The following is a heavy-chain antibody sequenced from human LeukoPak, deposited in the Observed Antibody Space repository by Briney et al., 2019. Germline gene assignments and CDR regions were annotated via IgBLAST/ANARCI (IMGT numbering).Heavy chain of an antibody. D-gene: IGHD3-10*01. CDR1: GGTFSSYA. Sequence: VASVKVSCKASGGTFSSYAISWVRQAPGQGLEWMGGIIPIFGTANYAQKFQGRVTITTDESTSTAYMELSSLRSEDTAVYYCARYGSGDDLYYFDYWGQGTLVTVSS. V-gene: IGHV1-69*05. CDR2: IIPIFGTA. J-gene: IGHJ4*02. CDR3: ARYGSGDDLYYFDY.